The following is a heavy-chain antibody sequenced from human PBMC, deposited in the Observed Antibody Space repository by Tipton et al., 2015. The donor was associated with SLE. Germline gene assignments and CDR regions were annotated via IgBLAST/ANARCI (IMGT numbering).Heavy chain of an antibody. CDR1: GYTFISYS. V-gene: IGHV7-4-1*02. J-gene: IGHJ6*02. CDR3: AKGQRNFVPGRMDV. D-gene: IGHD1-14*01. Sequence: QSGPEVKKPGASVKVSCKASGYTFISYSMNWVRQAPGQGLEWMGWINTNTGNPTYDQGFTGRFVFSLDTSVSTAYLQISSLKAEDTAVYYCAKGQRNFVPGRMDVWGQGTTVTVSS. CDR2: INTNTGNP.